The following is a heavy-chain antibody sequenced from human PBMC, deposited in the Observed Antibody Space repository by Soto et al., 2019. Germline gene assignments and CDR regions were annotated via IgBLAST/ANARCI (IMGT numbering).Heavy chain of an antibody. CDR3: ARDPWAADY. CDR2: IYSGGST. V-gene: IGHV3-66*01. D-gene: IGHD3-16*01. J-gene: IGHJ4*02. Sequence: EVQLVESGGGLVQPGGSLRLSCAASGFTVSTKYMSWVRQAPGKGLVWVSVIYSGGSTFYADSVRGRFTISRDNSKNTVNLQMNSLRAEDTAVYYCARDPWAADYWGQGTLVPVSS. CDR1: GFTVSTKY.